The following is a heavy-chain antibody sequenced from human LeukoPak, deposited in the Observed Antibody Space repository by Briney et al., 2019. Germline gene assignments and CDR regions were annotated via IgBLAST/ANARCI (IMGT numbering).Heavy chain of an antibody. Sequence: RSGGSLRLTCAASGFTFSNYWMTWVRQAPGKGLEWVANIKQDGGEKYYVNSVKGRFTISRDNAKNSLYLQMNSLRAEDTAVYYCARDLPTDYFDYWGQGTLVTVSS. V-gene: IGHV3-7*01. J-gene: IGHJ4*02. CDR3: ARDLPTDYFDY. CDR1: GFTFSNYW. D-gene: IGHD4-17*01. CDR2: IKQDGGEK.